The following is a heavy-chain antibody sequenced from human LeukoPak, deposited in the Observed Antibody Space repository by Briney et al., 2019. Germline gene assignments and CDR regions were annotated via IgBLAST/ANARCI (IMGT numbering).Heavy chain of an antibody. Sequence: SETLSLTCTVSGGSISSSSYYWSWIRQPAGKGLEWIGRIYTSGSTNYNPSLKSRVPISVDTSKNQFSLKLSSVTAADTAVYYCARDTILDVWGKGATVTVSS. V-gene: IGHV4-61*02. CDR1: GGSISSSSYY. D-gene: IGHD3-3*01. CDR2: IYTSGST. CDR3: ARDTILDV. J-gene: IGHJ6*04.